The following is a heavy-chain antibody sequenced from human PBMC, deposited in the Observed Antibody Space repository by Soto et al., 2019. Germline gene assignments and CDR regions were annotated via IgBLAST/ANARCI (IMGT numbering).Heavy chain of an antibody. V-gene: IGHV4-59*01. CDR3: ARGNVYGLTSN. CDR2: IYYNGTT. J-gene: IGHJ4*02. D-gene: IGHD4-17*01. CDR1: GGSIRSYY. Sequence: SETLSLTNTVSGGSIRSYYCNWIRQPPGKGLEWIGYIYYNGTTNYNPSLKSRVTISKDTSKNQFSLKLKSMTPADTAVYYCARGNVYGLTSNWGQGTLVTVSS.